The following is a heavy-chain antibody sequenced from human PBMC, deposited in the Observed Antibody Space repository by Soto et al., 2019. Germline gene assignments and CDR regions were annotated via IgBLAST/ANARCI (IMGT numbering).Heavy chain of an antibody. Sequence: SVKVSCKASGGTFSSYAISWVRQAPGQGLEWMGGIIPIFGTANYAQKFQGRVTITADESTSTAYMELSSLRSEDTAVYYCARPKEATSAYSYYFNYWGQGTLVTVS. J-gene: IGHJ4*02. D-gene: IGHD5-12*01. CDR3: ARPKEATSAYSYYFNY. CDR1: GGTFSSYA. V-gene: IGHV1-69*13. CDR2: IIPIFGTA.